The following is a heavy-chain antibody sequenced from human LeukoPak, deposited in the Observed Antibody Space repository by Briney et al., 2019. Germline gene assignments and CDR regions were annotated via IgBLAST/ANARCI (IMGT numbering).Heavy chain of an antibody. CDR3: ARDRQAVPAAHNWFDP. Sequence: SVKVSCKASGGTFSSYTISWVRQAPGRGLEWMGRIIPILGIANYAQKFQGRVTITADKSTSTAYMELSSLRSEDTAVYYCARDRQAVPAAHNWFDPWGQGTLVTVSS. D-gene: IGHD2-2*01. V-gene: IGHV1-69*04. CDR1: GGTFSSYT. CDR2: IIPILGIA. J-gene: IGHJ5*02.